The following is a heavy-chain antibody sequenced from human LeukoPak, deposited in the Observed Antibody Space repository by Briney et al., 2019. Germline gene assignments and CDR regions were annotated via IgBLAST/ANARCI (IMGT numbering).Heavy chain of an antibody. CDR2: IWYDGSNK. CDR1: GFTFSSYG. J-gene: IGHJ4*02. CDR3: ARDKGHYFDY. Sequence: PGRSLRLSCAASGFTFSSYGMHWVRQAPGKGLEWVAVIWYDGSNKYYADSVKGRFTISRDNSKNTLYLQMNSLRAEDTAMYYCARDKGHYFDYWGQGTLVTVSS. V-gene: IGHV3-33*01.